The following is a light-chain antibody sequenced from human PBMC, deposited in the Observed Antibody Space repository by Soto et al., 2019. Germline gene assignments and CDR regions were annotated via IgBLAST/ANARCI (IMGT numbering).Light chain of an antibody. CDR1: QGISNY. CDR2: AGS. CDR3: QNYNGALWT. V-gene: IGKV1-27*01. Sequence: DIQMTQSPSSLSASVGDRVTITCRASQGISNYLVWYQQKTGKVPNLLIDAGSSLQSGVPSRFSGSRSGTDFTLTISSLQPEDVATCYCQNYNGALWTFGQGNKGEIK. J-gene: IGKJ1*01.